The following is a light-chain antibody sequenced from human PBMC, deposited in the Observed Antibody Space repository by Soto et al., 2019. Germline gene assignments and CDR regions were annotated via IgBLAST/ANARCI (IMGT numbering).Light chain of an antibody. CDR1: LSNIGAGYD. J-gene: IGLJ2*01. V-gene: IGLV1-40*01. CDR3: QSYDTSLSALV. CDR2: GNS. Sequence: QLVLTQPPSVSGAPGQRVTISCTGSLSNIGAGYDVHWYQQLPGTAPKLLIYGNSNRPSGVPDRFSGSKSGTSASLAITGLQAGDEADFYCQSYDTSLSALVFGGGTKLTVL.